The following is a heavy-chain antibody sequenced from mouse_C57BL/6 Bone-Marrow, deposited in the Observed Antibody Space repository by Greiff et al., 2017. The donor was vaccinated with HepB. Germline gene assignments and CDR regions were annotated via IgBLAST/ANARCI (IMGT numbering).Heavy chain of an antibody. D-gene: IGHD1-1*01. CDR1: GIDFSRYW. CDR2: INPDSSTI. V-gene: IGHV4-1*01. CDR3: ARPRSTVVGRDAMDY. J-gene: IGHJ4*01. Sequence: EVQLVESGGGLVQPGGSLKLSCAASGIDFSRYWMSWVRRAPGKGLEWIGEINPDSSTINYAPSLKDKFIISRDNAKNTLYLQMSKVRSEDTALYYCARPRSTVVGRDAMDYWGQGTSVTVSS.